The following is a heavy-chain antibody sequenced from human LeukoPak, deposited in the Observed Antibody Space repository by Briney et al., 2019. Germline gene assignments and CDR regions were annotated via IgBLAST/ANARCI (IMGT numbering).Heavy chain of an antibody. D-gene: IGHD2-15*01. J-gene: IGHJ4*02. CDR2: ISSSSSYI. Sequence: GGSLRLSCAASGFSFSSFTMNWVRQAPGKGLEWVSSISSSSSYIYYADSLKGRFTISRHNAKNSLFLQMNSLRAEDTAVYYRVRDREEHCSGGSCSSFDYWGQGTLVTVSS. CDR1: GFSFSSFT. V-gene: IGHV3-21*06. CDR3: VRDREEHCSGGSCSSFDY.